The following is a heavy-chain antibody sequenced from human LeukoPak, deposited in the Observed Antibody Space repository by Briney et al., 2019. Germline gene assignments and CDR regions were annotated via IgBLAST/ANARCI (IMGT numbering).Heavy chain of an antibody. J-gene: IGHJ4*02. CDR1: GYTFTDYY. D-gene: IGHD3-10*01. V-gene: IGHV1-2*06. Sequence: ASVKVSCKASGYTFTDYYVHWVRQAPGQGLEWMGRINAKSGDTNAAQRFQGRVTMTRDTSISTVYMELSSLRSDDTALYYCARVPRSGSYIYFDYWGQGTLVTVSS. CDR2: INAKSGDT. CDR3: ARVPRSGSYIYFDY.